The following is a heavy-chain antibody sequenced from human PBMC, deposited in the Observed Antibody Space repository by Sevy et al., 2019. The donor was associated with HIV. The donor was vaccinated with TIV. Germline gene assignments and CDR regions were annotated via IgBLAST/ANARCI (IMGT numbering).Heavy chain of an antibody. CDR2: ISSSGSTI. D-gene: IGHD3-10*01. Sequence: GGSLRLSCAASRFTFSDYYMSWIRQAPGKGLEWVSYISSSGSTIYYADSVKGRFTISRDNAKNSLYLQMNSLRAEDTAVYYCARDPPYGMYYFDYWGQGTLVTVSS. CDR1: RFTFSDYY. J-gene: IGHJ4*02. CDR3: ARDPPYGMYYFDY. V-gene: IGHV3-11*01.